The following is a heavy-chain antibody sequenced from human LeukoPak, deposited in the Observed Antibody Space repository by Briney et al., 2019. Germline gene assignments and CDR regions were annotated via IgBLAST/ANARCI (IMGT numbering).Heavy chain of an antibody. CDR3: ARWGPDDQKGGFWSGYYYYFDY. Sequence: KSSETLSLTCTVSGDSISGSSHFWGWIRQPPGQGLEWIGEMNHSGSTNYNPSLKSRVTISVDTSKNQFSLKLSSVTAADTAVYYCARWGPDDQKGGFWSGYYYYFDYWGQGTLVTVSS. D-gene: IGHD3-3*01. CDR1: GDSISGSSHF. CDR2: MNHSGST. J-gene: IGHJ4*02. V-gene: IGHV4-39*07.